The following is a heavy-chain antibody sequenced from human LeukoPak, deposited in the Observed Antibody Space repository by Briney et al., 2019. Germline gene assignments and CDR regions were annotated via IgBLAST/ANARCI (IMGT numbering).Heavy chain of an antibody. Sequence: GASVKVSCKASGYTFTGYYMHWVRQAPGQGLEWMGRINPNSGGTNYAQKFQGRVTMTRDTSISTAYMELSRLRSDDTAVYYCARENPLSFMVRGVILWFDPWGQGTLVTVSS. J-gene: IGHJ5*02. CDR1: GYTFTGYY. CDR2: INPNSGGT. CDR3: ARENPLSFMVRGVILWFDP. V-gene: IGHV1-2*06. D-gene: IGHD3-10*01.